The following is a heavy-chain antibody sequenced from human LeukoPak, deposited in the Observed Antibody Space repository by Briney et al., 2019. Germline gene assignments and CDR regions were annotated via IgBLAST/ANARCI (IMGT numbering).Heavy chain of an antibody. CDR1: GFTFSDYE. Sequence: GGSLRLSCAASGFTFSDYEMNWVRQAPGKGLEWISYISSGSSTIYYADSVKGRFTISRDNAKNSLYLQMNSLRAEDTAVYYCARGGSEIYVDAFDIWGQGTMVTVSS. CDR2: ISSGSSTI. J-gene: IGHJ3*02. D-gene: IGHD3-10*01. CDR3: ARGGSEIYVDAFDI. V-gene: IGHV3-48*03.